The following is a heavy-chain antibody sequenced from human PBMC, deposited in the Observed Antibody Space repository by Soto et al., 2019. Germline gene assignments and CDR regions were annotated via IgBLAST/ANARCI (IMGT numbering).Heavy chain of an antibody. CDR1: GITFINAW. V-gene: IGHV3-15*01. J-gene: IGHJ4*02. CDR3: LTDPGEYETF. D-gene: IGHD4-17*01. CDR2: IKRTANAETP. Sequence: EQQLVESGGGLVKPGESLRLSCAVSGITFINAWMSWVRQAPGKGLEWVARIKRTANAETPDYAAPVKGRFRISRDDSRNMLYLQMNNPKVEDTAVYYCLTDPGEYETFWGQGTLVTVSS.